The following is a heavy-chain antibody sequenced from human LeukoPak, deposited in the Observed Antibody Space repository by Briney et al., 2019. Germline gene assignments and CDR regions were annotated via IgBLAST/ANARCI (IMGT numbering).Heavy chain of an antibody. Sequence: SETLSLTCAVYGGSFSGYYWSWIRQPPGKGLEWIGEINHSGSPNYNPSLKSRVIISVDTSKNHVSLRLSSVTAADTAVYFCARHYPPDYTFDYWGQGTLVTVSS. CDR3: ARHYPPDYTFDY. CDR2: INHSGSP. D-gene: IGHD4-4*01. V-gene: IGHV4-34*01. CDR1: GGSFSGYY. J-gene: IGHJ4*02.